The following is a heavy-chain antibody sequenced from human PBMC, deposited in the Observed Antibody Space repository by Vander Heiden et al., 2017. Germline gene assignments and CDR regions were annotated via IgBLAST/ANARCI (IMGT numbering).Heavy chain of an antibody. D-gene: IGHD3-16*02. CDR1: GGSISSSSYY. Sequence: QLQLQESGPGLVKPSETLSLTCTVSGGSISSSSYYWGWIRQPPGKGLEWIGSIYYSGSTYYNPSLKSRVTISVDTSKNQFSLKLSSVTAADTAVYYCARRGYDYVWGSYRYQGWFDPWGQGTLVTVSS. J-gene: IGHJ5*02. CDR2: IYYSGST. V-gene: IGHV4-39*01. CDR3: ARRGYDYVWGSYRYQGWFDP.